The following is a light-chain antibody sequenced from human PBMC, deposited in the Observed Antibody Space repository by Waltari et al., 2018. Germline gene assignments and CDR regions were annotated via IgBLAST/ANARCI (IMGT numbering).Light chain of an antibody. Sequence: DIQMTQSPSSVSASVGDRVIITCRASQDISRWLAWYQQTPGKAPKFLIYDASTLQSGVPTRFSGTGAGTEFTLTISSLQPEDFATYYCQHGNTFPLTFGGGTK. CDR1: QDISRW. V-gene: IGKV1-12*01. J-gene: IGKJ4*01. CDR2: DAS. CDR3: QHGNTFPLT.